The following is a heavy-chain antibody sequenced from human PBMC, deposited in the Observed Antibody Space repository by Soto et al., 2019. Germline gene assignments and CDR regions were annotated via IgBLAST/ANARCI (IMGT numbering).Heavy chain of an antibody. D-gene: IGHD3-22*01. CDR3: AKDCPSYYYDSSGTCY. CDR2: ISGSGGST. V-gene: IGHV3-23*01. CDR1: GFTFSSYA. Sequence: GGSLRLSCAASGFTFSSYAMSWVRQAPGKGLGWVSAISGSGGSTYYADSVKGRFTISRDNSKNTLYLQMNSLRAEDTAVYYCAKDCPSYYYDSSGTCYWGQGTLVTVSS. J-gene: IGHJ4*02.